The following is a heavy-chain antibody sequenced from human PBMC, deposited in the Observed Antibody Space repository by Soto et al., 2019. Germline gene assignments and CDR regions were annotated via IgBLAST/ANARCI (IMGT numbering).Heavy chain of an antibody. CDR3: ARDHIRSIAARYYYYYGMDV. J-gene: IGHJ6*02. V-gene: IGHV1-69*01. CDR2: IIPIFGTA. D-gene: IGHD6-6*01. Sequence: QVQLVQXGAEVKKPGSSVKVSCKASGGTFSSYAISWVRQAPGQGLEWMGGIIPIFGTANYAQKFQGRVTITADESTSTAYMELSSLRSEDTAVYYCARDHIRSIAARYYYYYGMDVWGQGTTVTVSS. CDR1: GGTFSSYA.